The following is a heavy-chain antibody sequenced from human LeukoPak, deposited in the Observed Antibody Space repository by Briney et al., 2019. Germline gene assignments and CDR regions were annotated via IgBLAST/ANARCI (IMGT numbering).Heavy chain of an antibody. CDR2: ISGSGNTT. CDR3: ARGPFCGGGTCFSIGAFDV. Sequence: GAALRLSCAGAGFTFRRYAMNWVRQAPGKGLEWVSAISGSGNTTYHSDSVKGRFSISGDNSKSTVFLQMNSLTADDTAVYYCARGPFCGGGTCFSIGAFDVWGQGTMVTVSS. CDR1: GFTFRRYA. J-gene: IGHJ3*01. D-gene: IGHD2-21*01. V-gene: IGHV3-23*01.